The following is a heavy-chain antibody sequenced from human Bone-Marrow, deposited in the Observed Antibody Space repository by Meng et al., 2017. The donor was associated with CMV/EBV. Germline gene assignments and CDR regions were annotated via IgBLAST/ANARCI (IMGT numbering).Heavy chain of an antibody. V-gene: IGHV3-30*02. CDR3: AKDPTELLWFGFYGMDV. D-gene: IGHD3-10*01. CDR1: GFTFSSYG. CDR2: IRYDGSNK. J-gene: IGHJ6*02. Sequence: GEPLKISCAASGFTFSSYGMHWVRQAPGKGLEWVAFIRYDGSNKYYADSVKGRFTISRDNSKNTLYLQMNSLRAEDTAVYYCAKDPTELLWFGFYGMDVWGQGTTVTVSS.